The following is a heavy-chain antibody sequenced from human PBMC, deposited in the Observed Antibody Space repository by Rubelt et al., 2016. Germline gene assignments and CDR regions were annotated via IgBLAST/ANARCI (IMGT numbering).Heavy chain of an antibody. CDR3: ARRTEAASDSSGMDV. Sequence: GKGLEWVAAIVYDGSKQHYADSVKGRFTMSRDNPKNTLYLQMNSLRAEDTGVYYCARRTEAASDSSGMDVWGQGTTVTVSS. V-gene: IGHV3-30*04. J-gene: IGHJ6*02. D-gene: IGHD6-13*01. CDR2: IVYDGSKQ.